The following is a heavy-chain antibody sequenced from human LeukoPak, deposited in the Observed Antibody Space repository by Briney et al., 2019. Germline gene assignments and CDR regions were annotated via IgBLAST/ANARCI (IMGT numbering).Heavy chain of an antibody. CDR1: GFTFSSYS. D-gene: IGHD6-6*01. CDR3: ARGRSIAARPGYFQH. CDR2: ISSSSSYI. J-gene: IGHJ1*01. V-gene: IGHV3-21*04. Sequence: PGGSLRLSCAASGFTFSSYSMNWVRQAPGKGLEWVSSISSSSSYIYYADSVKGRYTISRDNAKNSLYLQMNSLRAEDTAVYYCARGRSIAARPGYFQHWGQGTLVTVSS.